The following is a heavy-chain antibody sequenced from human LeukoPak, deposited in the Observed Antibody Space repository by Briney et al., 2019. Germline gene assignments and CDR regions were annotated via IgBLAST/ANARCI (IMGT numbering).Heavy chain of an antibody. CDR3: ARDRSNQLLYSWFDP. Sequence: ASVTVSCKASGYTFTSYGISWVRQAPGQGLEWMGWISAYNGNTNYAQKLQGRVTMTTDTSTSTAYMELRSLRSDDTAVYYCARDRSNQLLYSWFDPWGQGTLVTVSS. CDR1: GYTFTSYG. D-gene: IGHD2-2*02. CDR2: ISAYNGNT. J-gene: IGHJ5*02. V-gene: IGHV1-18*01.